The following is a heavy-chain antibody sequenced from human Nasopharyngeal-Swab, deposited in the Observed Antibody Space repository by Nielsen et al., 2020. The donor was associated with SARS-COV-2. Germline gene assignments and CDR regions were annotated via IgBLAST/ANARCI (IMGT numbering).Heavy chain of an antibody. CDR2: IRSKAYGGTT. Sequence: GESLQISCTASGFTFGDYAMSWVRQAPGKGLEWVGFIRSKAYGGTTEYAASVKGRFTISRDDSKSIAYLQMNSLKTEDTSVYYCASSGEQQLVPDYWGQGTLVTVSS. CDR1: GFTFGDYA. J-gene: IGHJ4*02. V-gene: IGHV3-49*04. CDR3: ASSGEQQLVPDY. D-gene: IGHD6-13*01.